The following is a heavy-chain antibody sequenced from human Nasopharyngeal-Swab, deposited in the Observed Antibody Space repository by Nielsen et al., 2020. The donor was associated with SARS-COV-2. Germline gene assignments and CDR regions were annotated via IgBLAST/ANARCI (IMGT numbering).Heavy chain of an antibody. CDR1: GFTFNRHG. CDR2: ISFDGSKK. Sequence: GESLKISCAASGFTFNRHGMHWVRQAPGKGLEWVAVISFDGSKKYYADSVKGRFTISRDSSKNTLYLQMNSLRAEDTAVYYCARDTSVDIVLLYYGMDVWGQGTTVTVSS. CDR3: ARDTSVDIVLLYYGMDV. J-gene: IGHJ6*02. D-gene: IGHD5-12*01. V-gene: IGHV3-30*03.